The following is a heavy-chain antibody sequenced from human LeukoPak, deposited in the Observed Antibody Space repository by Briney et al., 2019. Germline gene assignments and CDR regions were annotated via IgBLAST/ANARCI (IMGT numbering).Heavy chain of an antibody. CDR1: GGSFSGYY. Sequence: PSETLSLTCAVYGGSFSGYYWSWIRQPPGKGLEWIGEINHSGSTNYSPSLKSRVTISVDTSKNQFSLKLSSVTAADTAVYYCARSYCSSTSCYGNYYYGMDVWGQGTTVTVSS. J-gene: IGHJ6*02. CDR3: ARSYCSSTSCYGNYYYGMDV. V-gene: IGHV4-34*01. D-gene: IGHD2-2*01. CDR2: INHSGST.